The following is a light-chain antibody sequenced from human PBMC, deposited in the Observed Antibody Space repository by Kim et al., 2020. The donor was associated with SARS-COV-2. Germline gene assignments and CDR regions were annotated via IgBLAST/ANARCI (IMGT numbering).Light chain of an antibody. J-gene: IGKJ1*01. CDR1: QGISTN. CDR3: QKYNGAPWT. V-gene: IGKV1-27*01. CDR2: DAS. Sequence: ASVGDRVTITCRASQGISTNVAWYQQKPGKVPNLLIYDASALQSGVPSRFSGSGSGTDFTLTISSLQPEDVATYYCQKYNGAPWTFGQGTTVDI.